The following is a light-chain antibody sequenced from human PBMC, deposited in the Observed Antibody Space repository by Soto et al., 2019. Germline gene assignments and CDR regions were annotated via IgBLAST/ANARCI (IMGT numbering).Light chain of an antibody. CDR1: TSNIGSKY. Sequence: QSVLTQPPSASGPPGQRVAIPCSGSTSNIGSKYVYWYQQLPGTAPKLLIYRDNQRPSGVPDRFSGSKSGTSASLAISGLRSEDEADSYCAAWDGGLSGWVFGGGTKLTVL. CDR2: RDN. CDR3: AAWDGGLSGWV. J-gene: IGLJ3*02. V-gene: IGLV1-47*01.